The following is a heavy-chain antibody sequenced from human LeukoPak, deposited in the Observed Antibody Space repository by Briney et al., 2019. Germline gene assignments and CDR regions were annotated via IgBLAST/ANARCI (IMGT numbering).Heavy chain of an antibody. J-gene: IGHJ3*02. D-gene: IGHD3-10*01. CDR3: ASGVGPSMVPKAFDI. CDR1: GYIFTNYW. CDR2: IYPGDSDP. V-gene: IGHV5-51*01. Sequence: GESLKISCKGSGYIFTNYWIGWVRRMPGKGLEWMGIIYPGDSDPKYNPSFQGQVTISADKSISTAYLQWSSLKASDTAMYYCASGVGPSMVPKAFDIWGQGTMVTVSS.